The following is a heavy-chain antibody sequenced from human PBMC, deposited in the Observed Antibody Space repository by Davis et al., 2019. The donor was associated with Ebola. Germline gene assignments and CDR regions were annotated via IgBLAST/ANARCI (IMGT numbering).Heavy chain of an antibody. V-gene: IGHV3-48*02. J-gene: IGHJ4*02. CDR2: ISSSSSTI. D-gene: IGHD5-18*01. CDR1: GFTFSSYS. Sequence: PGGSLRLSCAASGFTFSSYSMNWVRQAPGKGLERVSYISSSSSTIYYADSVKGRFTISRDNAKNSLYLQMNSLRDEDTAVYYCADGDYSYGYPSDYWGQGTLVTVSS. CDR3: ADGDYSYGYPSDY.